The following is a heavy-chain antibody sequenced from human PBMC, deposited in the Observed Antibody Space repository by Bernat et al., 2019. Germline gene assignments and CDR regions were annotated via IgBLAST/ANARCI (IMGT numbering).Heavy chain of an antibody. Sequence: QVQLQESGPGLVKPSQTLSLTCTVSGDSITSGGRYWNWIRQHPGRGLEWIGYIHYTGTTYYSTSLKSRVTISLNTSKNQFSLKLSSVTAADTALYYSASGGTTVVTPYWNFDIWGRGTLFTVSS. J-gene: IGHJ2*01. CDR1: GDSITSGGRY. D-gene: IGHD4-17*01. CDR2: IHYTGTT. CDR3: ASGGTTVVTPYWNFDI. V-gene: IGHV4-31*03.